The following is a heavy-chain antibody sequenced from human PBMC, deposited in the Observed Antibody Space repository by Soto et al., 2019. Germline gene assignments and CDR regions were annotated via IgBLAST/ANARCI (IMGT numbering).Heavy chain of an antibody. D-gene: IGHD4-17*01. CDR1: GFTFSSYG. V-gene: IGHV3-30*18. CDR2: MSYDGNNK. Sequence: QVQLVESGGGVVQPGRSLRLSCVASGFTFSSYGMHWVRQAPGKGLEWVAVMSYDGNNKYYADSVKGRFTISRDNSKSTVYLQMDILRADDTALYYCAKDRAHGDPYYYGVDVWGQGTTVTVSS. J-gene: IGHJ6*02. CDR3: AKDRAHGDPYYYGVDV.